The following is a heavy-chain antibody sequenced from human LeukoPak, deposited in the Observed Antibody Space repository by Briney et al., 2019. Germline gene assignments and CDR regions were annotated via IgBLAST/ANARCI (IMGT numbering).Heavy chain of an antibody. J-gene: IGHJ4*02. D-gene: IGHD6-13*01. CDR3: ARRGYSSTFRLGRFDY. V-gene: IGHV1-2*02. Sequence: GASVKVSCKASGYTFTGYYMHWVRQAPGQGLEWMGWINPNSGGTNYAQKFQGRVTMTRDTSTSTVYMEVSSLRSEDTAVYYCARRGYSSTFRLGRFDYWGQGTLVTVSS. CDR1: GYTFTGYY. CDR2: INPNSGGT.